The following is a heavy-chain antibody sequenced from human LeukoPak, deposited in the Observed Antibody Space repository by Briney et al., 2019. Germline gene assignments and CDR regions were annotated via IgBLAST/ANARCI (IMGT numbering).Heavy chain of an antibody. J-gene: IGHJ4*02. D-gene: IGHD2-2*01. CDR1: RLTFIEFW. CDR3: LGRDSSRSPRAY. Sequence: GGSLRLSCAASRLTFIEFWMNWLRLAPGRGLEWLANINPYGTEKYYVDSVKGRFAISRDNAKNEVYLEMNSLRAEATGVYYCLGRDSSRSPRAYWGQGALVSVSS. CDR2: INPYGTEK. V-gene: IGHV3-7*01.